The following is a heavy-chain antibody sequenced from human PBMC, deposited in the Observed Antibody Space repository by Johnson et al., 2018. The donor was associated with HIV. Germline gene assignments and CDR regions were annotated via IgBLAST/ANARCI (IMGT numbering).Heavy chain of an antibody. Sequence: VQLVESGGGVVQPGRSLRLSCAASGFTFSSYAMHWVRQAPGKGLEWVSAIRGSGGSTYYADSVKGRFTISRDNSKNTLYRQMNSLRADDTALYYCARKARPKYSSGWLDAFDIWGQGTMVTVSS. CDR3: ARKARPKYSSGWLDAFDI. CDR2: IRGSGGST. D-gene: IGHD6-19*01. J-gene: IGHJ3*02. CDR1: GFTFSSYA. V-gene: IGHV3-23*04.